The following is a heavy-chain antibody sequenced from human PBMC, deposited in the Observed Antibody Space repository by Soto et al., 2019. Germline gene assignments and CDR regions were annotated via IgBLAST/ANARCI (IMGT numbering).Heavy chain of an antibody. CDR2: IKNDGSEQ. V-gene: IGHV3-7*03. CDR1: GFTFSTYY. J-gene: IGHJ4*02. Sequence: GSLRLSCAASGFTFSTYYMTWVRQAPGKGLEWVASIKNDGSEQYYVDSVKGRLTISRDNAKNSLYLQMNSLRAGDTALYYCSRENWFQDYWGQGTRVTVSS. D-gene: IGHD3-10*01. CDR3: SRENWFQDY.